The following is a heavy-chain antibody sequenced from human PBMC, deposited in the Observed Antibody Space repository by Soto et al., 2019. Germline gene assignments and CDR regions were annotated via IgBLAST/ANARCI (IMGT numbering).Heavy chain of an antibody. J-gene: IGHJ5*02. Sequence: SETLSLTCAVYGGSFSGYYWSWIRQPPGKGLEWIGEINHSGSTNYNPSLKSRVTISVDTSKNQFSLKLSYVTAADTAVYYCARAIGGDIVVVPAAPPSNWFDPWGQGTLVTVSS. CDR3: ARAIGGDIVVVPAAPPSNWFDP. D-gene: IGHD2-2*01. CDR1: GGSFSGYY. V-gene: IGHV4-34*01. CDR2: INHSGST.